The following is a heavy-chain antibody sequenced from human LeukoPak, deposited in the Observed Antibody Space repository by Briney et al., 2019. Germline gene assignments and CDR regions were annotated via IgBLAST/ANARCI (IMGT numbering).Heavy chain of an antibody. CDR1: GFTFSSYS. CDR2: ISSSSSTI. CDR3: ARYYDFWSGSPFDY. Sequence: GGSLRLSCAASGFTFSSYSMNWVRQAPGKGLEWVSYISSSSSTIYYADSVKGRFTISRDNAKNSLYLQMNSLRAEDTAVYYCARYYDFWSGSPFDYWGQGTLVTVSS. J-gene: IGHJ4*02. V-gene: IGHV3-48*01. D-gene: IGHD3-3*01.